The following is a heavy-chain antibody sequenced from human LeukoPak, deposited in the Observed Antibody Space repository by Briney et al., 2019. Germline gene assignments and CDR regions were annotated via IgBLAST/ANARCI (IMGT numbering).Heavy chain of an antibody. Sequence: ASVKVSCKVSGYTLTELSMHWVRQAPGKGLEWMGGFDPEDGETIYAQKFQGRVAMTEDTSTDTAYMELSSLRSEDTTVYYCATATTAYAFDIWGQGTMVTVSS. CDR2: FDPEDGET. J-gene: IGHJ3*02. V-gene: IGHV1-24*01. CDR3: ATATTAYAFDI. CDR1: GYTLTELS. D-gene: IGHD1-1*01.